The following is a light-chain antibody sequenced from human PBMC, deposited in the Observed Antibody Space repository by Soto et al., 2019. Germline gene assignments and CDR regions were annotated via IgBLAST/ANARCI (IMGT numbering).Light chain of an antibody. CDR1: STDFGGYNY. Sequence: QSALTQPASVSGSPGQSITISCTGTSTDFGGYNYVSWYQHHPGKAPKLMIYEVSNRPSGVSNRFSGSKSGNTASLTISGLQADDEADYYCSSWDGSLSGYVFGAGTKVTVL. CDR3: SSWDGSLSGYV. CDR2: EVS. J-gene: IGLJ1*01. V-gene: IGLV2-14*01.